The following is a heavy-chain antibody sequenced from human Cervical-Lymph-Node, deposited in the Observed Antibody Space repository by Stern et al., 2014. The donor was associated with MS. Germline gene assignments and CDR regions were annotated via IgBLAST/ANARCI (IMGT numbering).Heavy chain of an antibody. J-gene: IGHJ6*02. CDR1: GYTLTELS. CDR2: FDPEDGET. D-gene: IGHD3-3*01. V-gene: IGHV1-24*01. CDR3: ATDRDDFRSGYSAPTKGYGLDV. Sequence: DQLVQSGAEVKKPGASVKVSCKVSGYTLTELSMHWVRKAPGKGLEWMGGFDPEDGETIYAQKFQGRVTMTEDTSTDTAYMELSSLRSEDTAVYYCATDRDDFRSGYSAPTKGYGLDVWGQGTTVTVTS.